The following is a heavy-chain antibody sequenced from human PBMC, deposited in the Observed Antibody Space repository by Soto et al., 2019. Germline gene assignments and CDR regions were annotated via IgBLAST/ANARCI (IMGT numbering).Heavy chain of an antibody. J-gene: IGHJ4*02. Sequence: GGSLRLSCAASGFTFSSYAMHWVRQAPGKGLEWVAVISYDGSNKYYADSVKGRFTISRDNSKNTLYLQMNSLRAEDTAVYYCARDLRGVIFPADYWGQGTLVTVSS. D-gene: IGHD3-10*01. CDR3: ARDLRGVIFPADY. V-gene: IGHV3-30-3*01. CDR1: GFTFSSYA. CDR2: ISYDGSNK.